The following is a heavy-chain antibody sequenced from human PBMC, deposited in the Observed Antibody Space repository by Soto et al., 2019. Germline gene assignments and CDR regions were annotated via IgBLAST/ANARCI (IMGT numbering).Heavy chain of an antibody. D-gene: IGHD5-18*01. CDR1: GGTFSTYA. V-gene: IGHV1-69*12. CDR3: ASGIQLWLRRINNGYSG. CDR2: IIPMFGTA. J-gene: IGHJ4*02. Sequence: QVQLVQSGAEGKKPESSVKVSCKAPGGTFSTYAISWVRQAPGQGLEWMGGIIPMFGTANYAQRFQDRVTITADESTNTVYMELSSLRSEATAVYFCASGIQLWLRRINNGYSGWGQGTLVTVSS.